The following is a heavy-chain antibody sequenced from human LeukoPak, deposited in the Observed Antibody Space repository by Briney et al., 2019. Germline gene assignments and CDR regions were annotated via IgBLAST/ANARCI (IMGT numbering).Heavy chain of an antibody. CDR3: ARGRRFNGDLDY. V-gene: IGHV4-39*07. J-gene: IGHJ4*02. CDR1: GGSISSSSYY. CDR2: IYYSGST. D-gene: IGHD2-8*01. Sequence: SETLSLTCTVSGGSISSSSYYWGWIRQPPGKGLEWIGSIYYSGSTYYNPSLKSRVTISVDTSKNQFSLKLSSVTAADTAVYYCARGRRFNGDLDYWGQGTLVTVSS.